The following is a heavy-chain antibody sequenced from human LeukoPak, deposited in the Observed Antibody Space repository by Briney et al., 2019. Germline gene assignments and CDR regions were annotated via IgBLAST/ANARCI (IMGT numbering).Heavy chain of an antibody. D-gene: IGHD1-26*01. CDR1: GFTFSSYW. CDR3: ARSNNIVGATYFDY. CDR2: MKQDGSEI. V-gene: IGHV3-7*04. Sequence: GGSLRLSCAASGFTFSSYWMSWVRQAPGKGLEWVANMKQDGSEIYYADSVKGRFTISRDNAKNTLYLQMGRLRAEDMAVYYCARSNNIVGATYFDYWGQGTLVTVSS. J-gene: IGHJ4*02.